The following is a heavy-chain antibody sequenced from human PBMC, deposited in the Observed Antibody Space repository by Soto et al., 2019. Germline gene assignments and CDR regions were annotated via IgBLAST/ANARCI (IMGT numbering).Heavy chain of an antibody. J-gene: IGHJ4*02. V-gene: IGHV1-18*01. CDR3: AREFEGQSSSWPFDY. Sequence: QVQLVQSGAEVKKPGASVRVSCRASGYTFPTYGIAWVRQAPGQGLEWMGWISVYNGFTHYAKKVRGRVTVTAETSTSTVYMELRSLTSDDTAVYYCAREFEGQSSSWPFDYWGQGTLVTASS. D-gene: IGHD6-13*01. CDR2: ISVYNGFT. CDR1: GYTFPTYG.